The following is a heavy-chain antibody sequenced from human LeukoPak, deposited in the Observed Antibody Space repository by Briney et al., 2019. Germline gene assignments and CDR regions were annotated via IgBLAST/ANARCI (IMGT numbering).Heavy chain of an antibody. V-gene: IGHV4-59*08. J-gene: IGHJ4*02. CDR2: IHDSGTT. D-gene: IGHD4-11*01. CDR1: GGSNNIYY. CDR3: ARLGDDYSNYVIGY. Sequence: SETLSLTCTVSGGSNNIYYWTWIRQPPGKGLEWLGYIHDSGTTHYNPSLKSRVSISIDTSKNQFSLKLSSVTAADTAVYYCARLGDDYSNYVIGYWGQGTLVTVSS.